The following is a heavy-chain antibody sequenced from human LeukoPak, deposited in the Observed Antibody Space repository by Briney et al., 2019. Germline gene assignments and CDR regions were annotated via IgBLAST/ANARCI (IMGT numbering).Heavy chain of an antibody. CDR3: AREKLRYFDWLSAWFDP. Sequence: SETLSLTCAVYGGSFSGYYWSWIRQPPGKGLEWIGEINHSGSTNYNPSLKSRVTISVDTSKNQFSLKLSSVTAADTAVYYCAREKLRYFDWLSAWFDPWGQGTLVTVSS. J-gene: IGHJ5*02. V-gene: IGHV4-34*01. CDR1: GGSFSGYY. D-gene: IGHD3-9*01. CDR2: INHSGST.